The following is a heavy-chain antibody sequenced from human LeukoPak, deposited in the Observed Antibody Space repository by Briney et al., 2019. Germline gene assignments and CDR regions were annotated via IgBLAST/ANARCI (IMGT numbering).Heavy chain of an antibody. Sequence: SETLSLTCTVSGGSISYHSWSWIRQTPVKGLEWIANIYDNGNTDYSPSLQSRVTISTDTSETQFSLRLKSVTAADTAVYYCARLGSAATGATPYYYYYVDVWGKGTTVTVSS. CDR3: ARLGSAATGATPYYYYYVDV. V-gene: IGHV4-59*11. CDR2: IYDNGNT. J-gene: IGHJ6*03. D-gene: IGHD1-26*01. CDR1: GGSISYHS.